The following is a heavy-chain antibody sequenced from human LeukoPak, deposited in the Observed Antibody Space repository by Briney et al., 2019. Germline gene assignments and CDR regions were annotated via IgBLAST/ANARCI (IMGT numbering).Heavy chain of an antibody. CDR2: IKQDGSEK. Sequence: PGGSLRLSCAASGFTFSSYWMSWVRQAPGKGLEWVANIKQDGSEKYYVDSVKGRFTISRDNAKNSLYLQMNSLRAEDTAVYYCARDRLESLRDGYNYYYYYYMDVWGKGTTVTVSS. CDR3: ARDRLESLRDGYNYYYYYYMDV. D-gene: IGHD5-24*01. V-gene: IGHV3-7*01. J-gene: IGHJ6*03. CDR1: GFTFSSYW.